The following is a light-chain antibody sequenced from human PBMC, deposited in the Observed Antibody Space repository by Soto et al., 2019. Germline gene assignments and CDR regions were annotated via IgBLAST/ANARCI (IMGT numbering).Light chain of an antibody. Sequence: EIVLTQSPGTLSLSPGERATLSCRASQSVTSNYLAWYQQKPGQAPRLLIYGASSRATGIPDRFSGSGSGTDFTLSISRLEPEDFAVYYCQQYGGSTRVTFGGGTKVEIK. V-gene: IGKV3-20*01. CDR3: QQYGGSTRVT. CDR2: GAS. CDR1: QSVTSNY. J-gene: IGKJ4*01.